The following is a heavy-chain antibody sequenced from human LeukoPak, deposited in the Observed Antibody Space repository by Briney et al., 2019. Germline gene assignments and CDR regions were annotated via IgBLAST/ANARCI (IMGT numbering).Heavy chain of an antibody. D-gene: IGHD5-18*01. Sequence: ASVKVTCKASGYTFTSYGISWVRQAPGQGLEWMGWISAYNGNTNYAQNLQGRVTMTTDTSTSTAYLKLKGLRSDDTAVYYCAREQPSYEYAFDIWGQGTMVTVSS. CDR3: AREQPSYEYAFDI. CDR2: ISAYNGNT. CDR1: GYTFTSYG. V-gene: IGHV1-18*01. J-gene: IGHJ3*02.